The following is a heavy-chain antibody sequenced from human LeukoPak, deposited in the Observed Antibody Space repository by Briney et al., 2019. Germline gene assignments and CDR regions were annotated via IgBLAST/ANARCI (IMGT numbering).Heavy chain of an antibody. V-gene: IGHV3-23*01. J-gene: IGHJ4*02. D-gene: IGHD3-22*01. CDR1: GFTFSSYA. CDR3: AKDQYYYDSSGYYLY. CDR2: ISGSGGST. Sequence: GGSLRLSCAASGFTFSSYAMSWVRQAPGKGLEWVSAISGSGGSTYYADSVKGRLTISRDNSKNTLYLQMNSLRAEDTAVYYCAKDQYYYDSSGYYLYWGQGTLVTVSS.